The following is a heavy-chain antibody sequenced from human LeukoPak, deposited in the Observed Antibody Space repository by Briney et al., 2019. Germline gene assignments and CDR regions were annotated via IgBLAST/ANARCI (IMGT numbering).Heavy chain of an antibody. J-gene: IGHJ5*02. D-gene: IGHD6-19*01. V-gene: IGHV1-69*05. CDR3: ARALQDAGSGWNNWFDP. CDR2: IIPIFGTA. Sequence: SVTVSFKASGGTFSSYAISWVRQAPGQGLEWMGGIIPIFGTANYAQKFQGRVTITTDESTSTAYMELSSLRSEDTAVYYCARALQDAGSGWNNWFDPWGQGTLVTVSS. CDR1: GGTFSSYA.